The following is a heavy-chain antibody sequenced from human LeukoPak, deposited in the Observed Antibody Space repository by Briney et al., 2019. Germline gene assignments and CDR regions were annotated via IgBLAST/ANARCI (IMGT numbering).Heavy chain of an antibody. CDR3: AKAPYCSGGSCQNYYYYYMDV. Sequence: GGSLRLSCAASGFTFSSYGTHWVRQAPGKGLEWVAFIRYDGSNKYYADSVKGRFTISRDNSKNTLYLQMNSLRAEDTAVYYCAKAPYCSGGSCQNYYYYYMDVWGKGTTVTVSS. V-gene: IGHV3-30*02. D-gene: IGHD2-15*01. CDR2: IRYDGSNK. CDR1: GFTFSSYG. J-gene: IGHJ6*03.